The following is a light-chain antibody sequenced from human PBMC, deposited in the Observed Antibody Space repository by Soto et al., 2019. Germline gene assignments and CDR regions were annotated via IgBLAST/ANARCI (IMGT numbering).Light chain of an antibody. CDR3: AAWDDSLSAHVV. CDR1: SSNIGSNY. J-gene: IGLJ2*01. Sequence: QSVLTQPPSASGTPGQRVTISCSGSSSNIGSNYVYWYQQLPGTAPKLLIYRNNQRPSGVPDRFSDSKSGTSASLAISGLRSEDEADYYCAAWDDSLSAHVVFGGGTKLTVL. CDR2: RNN. V-gene: IGLV1-47*01.